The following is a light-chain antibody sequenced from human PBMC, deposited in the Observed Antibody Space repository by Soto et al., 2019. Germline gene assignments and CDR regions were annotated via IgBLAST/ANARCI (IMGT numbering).Light chain of an antibody. CDR2: ATS. J-gene: IGKJ1*01. V-gene: IGKV1-39*01. CDR3: QQGERSRWT. CDR1: QNMRSY. Sequence: DVQMTQSPSSLSAAVGDRVTITCRASQNMRSYLNWYQQKPGKAPHLLIYATSSLQTGVPSRFSASGSGPDFSLVISDLRPEDSATYYCQQGERSRWTSGRGTKVAI.